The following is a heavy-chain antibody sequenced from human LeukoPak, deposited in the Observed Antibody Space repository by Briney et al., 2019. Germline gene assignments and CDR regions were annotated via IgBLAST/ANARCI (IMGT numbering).Heavy chain of an antibody. J-gene: IGHJ3*02. Sequence: ASVKVSCKASGYTSTSYDINWVRQATGQGLEWMGWMNPNSGNTGYAQKFQGRVTITRNTSISTAYMELSSLRSEDTAVYYCARGDYYDSSGPNDDAFDIWGQGTMVTVSS. CDR1: GYTSTSYD. CDR3: ARGDYYDSSGPNDDAFDI. CDR2: MNPNSGNT. D-gene: IGHD3-22*01. V-gene: IGHV1-8*03.